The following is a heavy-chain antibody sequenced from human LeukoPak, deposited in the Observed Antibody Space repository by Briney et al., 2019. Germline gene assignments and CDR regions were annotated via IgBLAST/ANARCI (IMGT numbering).Heavy chain of an antibody. D-gene: IGHD3-3*01. Sequence: PGGSLRLSCAVSGFTVSSNYMSWVRQAPGKGLEWVSVIYSGGSTYYADSVKGRLTISRDNSKNTLYLQMNSLRAEDTAVYYCARGFTRAFDYWGQGTLVTVSS. V-gene: IGHV3-53*01. J-gene: IGHJ4*02. CDR2: IYSGGST. CDR3: ARGFTRAFDY. CDR1: GFTVSSNY.